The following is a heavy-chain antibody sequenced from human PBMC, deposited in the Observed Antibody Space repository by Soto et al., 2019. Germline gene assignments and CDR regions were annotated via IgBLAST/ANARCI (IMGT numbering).Heavy chain of an antibody. V-gene: IGHV3-23*01. CDR1: VFTFSSYA. J-gene: IGHJ4*02. CDR2: VSIGGST. D-gene: IGHD2-15*01. Sequence: PGGSLILSCATSVFTFSSYAMCWVRQGPGKGLEWVAVVSIGGSTHYADSVRGRFTISRDNSKNTLSLQMNSLTAEDTAVYFCAKRRGAGGHFDYWGQGAMVTVSS. CDR3: AKRRGAGGHFDY.